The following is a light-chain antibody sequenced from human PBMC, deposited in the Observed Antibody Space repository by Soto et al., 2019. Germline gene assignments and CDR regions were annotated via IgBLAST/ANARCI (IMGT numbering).Light chain of an antibody. CDR2: ENN. V-gene: IGLV1-51*01. Sequence: QSVLTQPPSVSAAPGQKVTISCSGSSSNIGNIYVSWYQQPPGTPPKLLIYENNKRPSGFLDLFSGSKFGTSAPLGIPGLQTGDEADYYRGTWNRSLSRGFVGPGTKVTVL. CDR1: SSNIGNIY. CDR3: GTWNRSLSRGF. J-gene: IGLJ1*01.